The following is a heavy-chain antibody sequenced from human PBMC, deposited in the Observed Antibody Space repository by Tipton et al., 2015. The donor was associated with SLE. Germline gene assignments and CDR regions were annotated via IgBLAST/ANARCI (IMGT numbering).Heavy chain of an antibody. Sequence: TLSLTCAVSGYSISSGYYWGWIRQPPGKGLEWIGSIHYTGTTYYSPSLKSRVTISVDASKNQFSLKLSSVTAADTAVYYCARSSGAPDIGYLYYFDYWGQGTLVTVSS. V-gene: IGHV4-38-2*01. D-gene: IGHD3-22*01. CDR2: IHYTGTT. J-gene: IGHJ4*02. CDR1: GYSISSGYY. CDR3: ARSSGAPDIGYLYYFDY.